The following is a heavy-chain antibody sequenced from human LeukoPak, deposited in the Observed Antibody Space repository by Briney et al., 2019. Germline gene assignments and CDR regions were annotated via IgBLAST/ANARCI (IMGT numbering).Heavy chain of an antibody. CDR2: IRYDGSNK. V-gene: IGHV3-30*02. CDR1: GFTFSSYG. Sequence: GGSLRLYCAASGFTFSSYGMHWVRQAPGKGLEWVAFIRYDGSNKYYADSVKGRFTISRDNSKNKLYLQMNSLRAEDTAVYYCAKSFYYAFEYWGQGTLGTVSS. CDR3: AKSFYYAFEY. J-gene: IGHJ4*02. D-gene: IGHD3-22*01.